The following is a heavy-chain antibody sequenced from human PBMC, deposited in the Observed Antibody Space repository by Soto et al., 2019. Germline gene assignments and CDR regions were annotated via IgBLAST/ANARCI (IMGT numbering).Heavy chain of an antibody. Sequence: LQVQESGPGLVKPSETLSLTCPVSAGSITINTHYWRWVRQPPGKGLEWIGSVDYTSSAYYNPSLESRATISEDTAKCQFSLQFTSVTVAETAVYFCARRSGLAGKRRAYPYGMDVWGQGTTVNVSS. CDR2: VDYTSSA. D-gene: IGHD6-19*01. CDR3: ARRSGLAGKRRAYPYGMDV. V-gene: IGHV4-39*01. J-gene: IGHJ6*02. CDR1: AGSITINTHY.